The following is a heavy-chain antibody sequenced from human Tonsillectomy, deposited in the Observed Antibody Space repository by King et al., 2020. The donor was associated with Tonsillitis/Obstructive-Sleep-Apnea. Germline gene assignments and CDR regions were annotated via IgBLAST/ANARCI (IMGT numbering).Heavy chain of an antibody. V-gene: IGHV4-59*01. D-gene: IGHD4-17*01. J-gene: IGHJ6*03. CDR3: ARTKLDYGDYEFTYYMDV. CDR2: IYYSGTT. CDR1: DGSISSYY. Sequence: LQLQESGPGLVKPSETLSLTCTVSDGSISSYYWSWVRQPPGKGLGWVGYIYYSGTTNYNPSLKSRVTISVDTSKNQFSLKLRSVTAADTAVYYCARTKLDYGDYEFTYYMDVWGKGTTVTVSS.